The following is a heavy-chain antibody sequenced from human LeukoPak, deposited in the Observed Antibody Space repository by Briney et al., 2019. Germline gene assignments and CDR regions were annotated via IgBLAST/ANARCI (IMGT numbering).Heavy chain of an antibody. D-gene: IGHD4-17*01. Sequence: GGSLRLSCAASGFTFSGYAMGWVRQAPGKGLEWVSLISGSGGSTYYADSVKGRFTVSRDNSKNTEYLQMNSLRAEDTAIYYCAKDDDDGDHVVVDHWGQGTLVTVSS. CDR2: ISGSGGST. CDR3: AKDDDDGDHVVVDH. V-gene: IGHV3-23*01. CDR1: GFTFSGYA. J-gene: IGHJ4*02.